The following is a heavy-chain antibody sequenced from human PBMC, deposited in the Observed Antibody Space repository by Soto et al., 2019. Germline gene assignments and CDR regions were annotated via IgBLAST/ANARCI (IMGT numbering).Heavy chain of an antibody. J-gene: IGHJ4*02. V-gene: IGHV4-30-4*01. CDR3: ARVRVVGATNRSFDY. D-gene: IGHD1-26*01. CDR1: GGSISSGNYY. Sequence: QVQLQESGPGLVKPSQTLSLTCTVSGGSISSGNYYWSWIRQPPGKGLEWIGYIYNSGSTYYNPSLKSRVTILVDTSKNQFSLKLSSVTAADTAVYYCARVRVVGATNRSFDYWGQGILVTVST. CDR2: IYNSGST.